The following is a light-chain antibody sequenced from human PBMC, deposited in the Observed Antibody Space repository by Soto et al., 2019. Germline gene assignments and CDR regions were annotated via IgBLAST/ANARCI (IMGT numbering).Light chain of an antibody. V-gene: IGKV1-6*01. CDR2: AAS. Sequence: AIQMTQSPSSLSASVGDRVTITCGASQGIRNELSWFQQRTGNAPTLLISAASRLQSGVPSRLRGSGYATELIITINGMKNDDFETYFCQQFKSGTWTFGHGTKVDIK. CDR3: QQFKSGTWT. CDR1: QGIRNE. J-gene: IGKJ1*01.